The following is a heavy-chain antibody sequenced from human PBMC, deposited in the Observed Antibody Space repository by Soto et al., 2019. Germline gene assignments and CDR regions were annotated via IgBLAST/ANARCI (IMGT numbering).Heavy chain of an antibody. J-gene: IGHJ4*02. CDR3: ARGGQGYGDYDY. Sequence: QVQLVQSGAEVKKPGSSVKVSCKASGGTFSSYAISWVRQAPGQGLEWMGGIIPIFGKANYAQKFQGRVTITAEESTSKDYMELSSLRSEETAVYYCARGGQGYGDYDYWGQGTLVTVSS. CDR1: GGTFSSYA. V-gene: IGHV1-69*01. D-gene: IGHD4-17*01. CDR2: IIPIFGKA.